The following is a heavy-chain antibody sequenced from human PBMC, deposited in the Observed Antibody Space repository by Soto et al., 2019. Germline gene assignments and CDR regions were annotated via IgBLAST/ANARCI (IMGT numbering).Heavy chain of an antibody. CDR2: IYYSGST. CDR3: ARDHGGCNYYYGMDV. Sequence: SETLSLTCTVSGGSISSGGYYWSWIRQHPGKGLGWIGYIYYSGSTYYNPSLKSRVTISVDTSKNQFSLKLSSVTAADTAVYYCARDHGGCNYYYGMDVWGQGTTVTVSS. CDR1: GGSISSGGYY. V-gene: IGHV4-31*03. J-gene: IGHJ6*02. D-gene: IGHD2-15*01.